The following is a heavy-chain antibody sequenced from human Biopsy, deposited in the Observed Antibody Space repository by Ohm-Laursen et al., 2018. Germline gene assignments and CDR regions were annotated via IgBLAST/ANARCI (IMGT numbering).Heavy chain of an antibody. D-gene: IGHD3-22*01. Sequence: GASVKVSCKASGYTFTGYHVHWVRQAPGQGLEWMGWINAKTGDTNYAQKFQGRVTMTRDTSISTPYVDLSSLRSDDTAVYYCTRGGYYYDSLAYYYWFDPWGQGTLVTVSS. CDR3: TRGGYYYDSLAYYYWFDP. J-gene: IGHJ5*02. V-gene: IGHV1-2*02. CDR1: GYTFTGYH. CDR2: INAKTGDT.